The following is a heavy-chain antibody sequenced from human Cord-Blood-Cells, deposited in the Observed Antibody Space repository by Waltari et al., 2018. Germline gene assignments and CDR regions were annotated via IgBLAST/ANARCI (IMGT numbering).Heavy chain of an antibody. CDR3: ARDGVVVAATRVNYFDY. D-gene: IGHD2-15*01. Sequence: QVQLVESGGGVVQPGRSLRLSCAASGFTFSSYAMHWVCRAPGKGLEWVAVISYDGSNKYYADSVKGRFTISRDNSKNTLYLQMNSLRAEDTAVYYCARDGVVVAATRVNYFDYWGQGTLVTVSS. J-gene: IGHJ4*02. CDR2: ISYDGSNK. CDR1: GFTFSSYA. V-gene: IGHV3-30-3*01.